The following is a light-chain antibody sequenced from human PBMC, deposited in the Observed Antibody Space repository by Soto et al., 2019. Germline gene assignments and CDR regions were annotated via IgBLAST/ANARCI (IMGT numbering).Light chain of an antibody. CDR1: QSLQHSNGYNY. V-gene: IGKV2-28*01. J-gene: IGKJ1*01. CDR3: MQALQTPA. CDR2: LAS. Sequence: DIVMTQSPLSLPVTPGEPASISCRSSQSLQHSNGYNYLDWYLQKPGQSPQILIYLASNRASGXXXXXXXXXXXXXXXXXXSRVEAEDVGVYYCMQALQTPAFGQGTKVEIK.